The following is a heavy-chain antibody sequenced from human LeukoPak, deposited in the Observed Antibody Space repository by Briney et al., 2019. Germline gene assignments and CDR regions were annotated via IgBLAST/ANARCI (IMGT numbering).Heavy chain of an antibody. V-gene: IGHV1-2*04. CDR2: INPNSGGT. Sequence: GASVKVSCKASGYTFTGYYMHWERQAPGQGLEWMGWINPNSGGTNYAQKFQGWVTTTRDTSISTAYMELSRLRSDDTAVYYCARALRGDAFDIWGQGTMVTVSS. J-gene: IGHJ3*02. CDR3: ARALRGDAFDI. CDR1: GYTFTGYY.